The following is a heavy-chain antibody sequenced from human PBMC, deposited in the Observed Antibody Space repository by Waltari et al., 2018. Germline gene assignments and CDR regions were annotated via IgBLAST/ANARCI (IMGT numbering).Heavy chain of an antibody. V-gene: IGHV1-46*01. CDR2: INPSGGST. D-gene: IGHD1-7*01. Sequence: QVQLVQSGAEVKKPGASVKVSCKASGYTFTSYYMHWVRQAPGQGLEWMGIINPSGGSTSYAQKLQGRVTMTRDTSTSTVYMELSSLSCEDTAVYYCARAPLRLNYADYWGQGTLVTVSS. CDR1: GYTFTSYY. J-gene: IGHJ4*02. CDR3: ARAPLRLNYADY.